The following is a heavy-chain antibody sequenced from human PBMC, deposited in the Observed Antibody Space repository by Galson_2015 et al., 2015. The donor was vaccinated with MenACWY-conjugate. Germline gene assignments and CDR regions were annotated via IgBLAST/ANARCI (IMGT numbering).Heavy chain of an antibody. V-gene: IGHV5-51*01. CDR1: GSSFTTYW. D-gene: IGHD3-10*01. CDR2: IYPDDSDT. CDR3: ARQVFDTRNSHPRSGSGNYFYRYFDL. J-gene: IGHJ2*01. Sequence: QSGAEVKKPGESLKISCKGSGSSFTTYWIGWVRQMPGKGLEWMGIIYPDDSDTRYNPSFQGQVTISADKSINTAYLHWSSLKASNTAMYYWARQVFDTRNSHPRSGSGNYFYRYFDLWGRGTLVTVSS.